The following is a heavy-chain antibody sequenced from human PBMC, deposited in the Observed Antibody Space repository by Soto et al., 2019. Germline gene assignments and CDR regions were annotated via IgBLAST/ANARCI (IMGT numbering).Heavy chain of an antibody. CDR1: GFTFSSYA. Sequence: GGSLRLSCAASGFTFSSYAMSWVRQAPGKGLEWVSAISGSGGSTYYADSVKGRFTISRDNSKNTLYLQMNSLRAEDTAVYYCAKTDYYDSSGYYRSYFDYWGQGTLVTVS. V-gene: IGHV3-23*01. CDR2: ISGSGGST. CDR3: AKTDYYDSSGYYRSYFDY. D-gene: IGHD3-22*01. J-gene: IGHJ4*02.